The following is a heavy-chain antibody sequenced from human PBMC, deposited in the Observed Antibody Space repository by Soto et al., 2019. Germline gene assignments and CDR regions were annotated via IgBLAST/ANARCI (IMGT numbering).Heavy chain of an antibody. V-gene: IGHV1-69*13. CDR2: IIPIFGTA. CDR3: ARAAYCGGDCYHYYFDY. CDR1: GGTFSSYA. D-gene: IGHD2-21*02. Sequence: SVKVSCKASGGTFSSYAISWVRQAPGQGLEWMGGIIPIFGTANYAQKFQGRVTITADESTSTAYMELSSLRSEDTAVYYCARAAYCGGDCYHYYFDYWGQGTLVTVSS. J-gene: IGHJ4*02.